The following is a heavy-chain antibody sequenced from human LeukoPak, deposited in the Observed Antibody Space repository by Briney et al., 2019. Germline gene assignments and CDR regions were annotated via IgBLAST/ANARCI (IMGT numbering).Heavy chain of an antibody. J-gene: IGHJ4*02. V-gene: IGHV3-23*01. D-gene: IGHD3-10*01. CDR1: GFTFSSYS. CDR3: ARDYPSRGFGDLFFEY. Sequence: QTGGSLRLSCAASGFTFSSYSMTWVRQAPGKGLEWVSGISADSGGTWYADPVKGRFTISRDNSKNTLSLQMSSLRAEDTAVYYCARDYPSRGFGDLFFEYWGQGTLVTVSS. CDR2: ISADSGGT.